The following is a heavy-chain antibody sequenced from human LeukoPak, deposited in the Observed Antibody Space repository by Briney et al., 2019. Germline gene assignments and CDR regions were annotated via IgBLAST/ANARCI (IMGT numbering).Heavy chain of an antibody. D-gene: IGHD5-12*01. J-gene: IGHJ4*02. CDR1: GDSISSSSYY. CDR3: ARNSGYDDGFDY. CDR2: IYYSGST. V-gene: IGHV4-39*07. Sequence: PSETLSLTCTVSGDSISSSSYYWGWIRQPPGKGLEWIGSIYYSGSTYYNPSLKSRVTISVDTSKNQFSLKLSSVTAADTAVYYCARNSGYDDGFDYWGQGTLVTVSS.